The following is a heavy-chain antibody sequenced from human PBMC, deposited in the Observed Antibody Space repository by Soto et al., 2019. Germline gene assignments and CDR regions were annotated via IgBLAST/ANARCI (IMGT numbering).Heavy chain of an antibody. Sequence: QITLKESGPTLVKPTQTLTLTCTFPGFSFSSIGEGVGWIRQPPGKALEWLALIYWDDDKRYSPSLKSRLTITKDPSKNQVVLTMTNMDPVDTATYYCVQSRCGGDCLQSYSSHSYYGLDVWGQGTTVTVSS. D-gene: IGHD2-21*02. CDR3: VQSRCGGDCLQSYSSHSYYGLDV. J-gene: IGHJ6*02. V-gene: IGHV2-5*02. CDR1: GFSFSSIGEG. CDR2: IYWDDDK.